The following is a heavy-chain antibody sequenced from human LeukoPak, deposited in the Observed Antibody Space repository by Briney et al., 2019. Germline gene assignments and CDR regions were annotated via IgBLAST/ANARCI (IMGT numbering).Heavy chain of an antibody. J-gene: IGHJ6*04. Sequence: SETLSLTCTVSGGSISSYYWSWIRQPPGKGLEWIGYIYYSGSTNYNPSLKSRVTISVDTSKNQFSLKLSSVTAADTAVYYCARDLYGGNSDAFDIWGKGTTVTVSS. CDR3: ARDLYGGNSDAFDI. CDR2: IYYSGST. V-gene: IGHV4-59*01. CDR1: GGSISSYY. D-gene: IGHD4-23*01.